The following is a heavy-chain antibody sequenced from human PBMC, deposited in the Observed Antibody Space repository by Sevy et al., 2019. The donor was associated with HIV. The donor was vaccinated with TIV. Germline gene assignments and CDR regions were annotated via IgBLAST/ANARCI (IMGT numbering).Heavy chain of an antibody. D-gene: IGHD1-26*01. Sequence: GGSLRLSCAASGFTFSSYSMNWVRQAPGKGLEWVSSISSSSYIYYADSVKGRFTISRDNAKNSLYLPMNSLRAEDTAVYYCARDSGLWELPSLNDYWGQGTLVTVSS. CDR1: GFTFSSYS. V-gene: IGHV3-21*01. CDR2: ISSSSYI. J-gene: IGHJ4*02. CDR3: ARDSGLWELPSLNDY.